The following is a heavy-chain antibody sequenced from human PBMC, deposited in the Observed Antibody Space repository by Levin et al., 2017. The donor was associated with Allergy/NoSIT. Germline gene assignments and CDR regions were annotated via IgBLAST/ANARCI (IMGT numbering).Heavy chain of an antibody. Sequence: GGSLRLSCAASGFTFSDYAMTWVRQAPGKGLEWVSVITGGGSNTYYGDSVKGRFTVSRDNSKNTLYLELNSLRAEDTAVYYCAKKQGGTSGFFFDVWGQGTMVTVSS. V-gene: IGHV3-23*01. CDR3: AKKQGGTSGFFFDV. D-gene: IGHD1-1*01. CDR2: ITGGGSNT. J-gene: IGHJ3*01. CDR1: GFTFSDYA.